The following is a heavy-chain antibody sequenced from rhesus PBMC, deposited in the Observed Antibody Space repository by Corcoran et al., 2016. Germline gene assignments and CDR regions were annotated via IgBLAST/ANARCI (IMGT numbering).Heavy chain of an antibody. CDR2: ISGRSGST. V-gene: IGHV4-165*01. Sequence: QVQLQESGPGLVKPSETLSLTCAVSGGSFSGYYWGWFRQPPGKGLEWIGYISGRSGSTDDHPSLKSRVTMSTDTSKNQFSRKLSSVTAADTAVYYCARGIAEYFEFWGQGALVTVSS. CDR3: ARGIAEYFEF. CDR1: GGSFSGYY. J-gene: IGHJ1*01.